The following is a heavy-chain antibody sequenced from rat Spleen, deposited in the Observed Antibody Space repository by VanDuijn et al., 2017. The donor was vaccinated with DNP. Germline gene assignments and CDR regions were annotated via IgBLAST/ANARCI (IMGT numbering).Heavy chain of an antibody. CDR2: IWAVGNT. J-gene: IGHJ3*01. D-gene: IGHD1-6*01. CDR1: GFSLTRNG. CDR3: ARSDYFGSFRPFAY. Sequence: QGRLKASGPVLEPPSQTLSLTCTVSGFSLTRNGVGWVRQSLGKGLVWMGTIWAVGNTNYNSAVQSRLTISRDTSKSQVFLGMNSLQTEDTATYYCARSDYFGSFRPFAYWGQGTLVTVSS. V-gene: IGHV2-72*01.